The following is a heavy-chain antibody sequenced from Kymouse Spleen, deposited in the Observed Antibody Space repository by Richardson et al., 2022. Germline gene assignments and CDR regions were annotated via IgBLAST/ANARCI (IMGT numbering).Heavy chain of an antibody. CDR2: IKSKTDGGTT. D-gene: IGHD6-19*01. CDR1: GFTFSNAW. CDR3: TTDKAVAGSPFDY. J-gene: IGHJ4*02. Sequence: EVQLVESGGGLVKPGGSLRLSCAASGFTFSNAWMSWVRQAPGKGLEWVGRIKSKTDGGTTDYAAPVKGRFTISRDDSKNTLYLQMNSLKTEDTAVYYCTTDKAVAGSPFDYWGQGTLVTVSS. V-gene: IGHV3-15*01.